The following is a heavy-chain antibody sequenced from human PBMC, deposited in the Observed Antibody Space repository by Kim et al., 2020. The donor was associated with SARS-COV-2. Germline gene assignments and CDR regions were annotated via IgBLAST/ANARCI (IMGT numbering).Heavy chain of an antibody. J-gene: IGHJ6*04. Sequence: KWYNDYAVSVKSRITINPDTSKNQFSLQLNSVTPEDTAVYYCARVTGTNVWGKGTTVTVSS. CDR3: ARVTGTNV. D-gene: IGHD4-17*01. V-gene: IGHV6-1*01. CDR2: KWYN.